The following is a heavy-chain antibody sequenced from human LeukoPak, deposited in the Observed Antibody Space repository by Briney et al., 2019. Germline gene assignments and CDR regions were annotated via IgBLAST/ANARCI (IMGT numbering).Heavy chain of an antibody. D-gene: IGHD6-6*01. Sequence: SVKVSCKASGGTFSSYAISWLRQAPGQGLEWMGRIIPILGIANYAQKFQGRVTITADKSTSTAYMELSSLRSEDTAVYYCARVSSRIAARPDSYYYYYMDVWGKGTTVTVSS. V-gene: IGHV1-69*04. J-gene: IGHJ6*03. CDR1: GGTFSSYA. CDR2: IIPILGIA. CDR3: ARVSSRIAARPDSYYYYYMDV.